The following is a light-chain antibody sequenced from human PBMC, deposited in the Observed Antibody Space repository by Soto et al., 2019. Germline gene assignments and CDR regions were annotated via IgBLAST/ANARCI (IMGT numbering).Light chain of an antibody. J-gene: IGKJ4*01. CDR1: QSITNN. V-gene: IGKV3-15*01. CDR3: QQYDRWPVT. CDR2: EAS. Sequence: MTQSPSTRSASVGDRVTMTCRASQSITNNLAWYQHKPGQSPRLLISEASTGASGIPPRFSGSGSGTEFTLTIDRLQSADFAVYYCQQYDRWPVTFGGGTKVDIK.